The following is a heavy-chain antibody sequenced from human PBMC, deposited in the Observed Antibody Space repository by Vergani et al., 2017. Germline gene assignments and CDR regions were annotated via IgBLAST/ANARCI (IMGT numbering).Heavy chain of an antibody. J-gene: IGHJ5*02. CDR2: INPSGGST. Sequence: QVQLVQSGAEVKKPGASVKVSCKASGYTFTSYYMHWVRQAPGQGLEWMGIINPSGGSTSYAQKFQGRVTMTRDTSTSTVYMELSRLRSEDTAVYYCARDSRYCRSTSSYVGRDWFDPWGQGTLVTVSS. D-gene: IGHD2-2*01. CDR3: ARDSRYCRSTSSYVGRDWFDP. V-gene: IGHV1-46*01. CDR1: GYTFTSYY.